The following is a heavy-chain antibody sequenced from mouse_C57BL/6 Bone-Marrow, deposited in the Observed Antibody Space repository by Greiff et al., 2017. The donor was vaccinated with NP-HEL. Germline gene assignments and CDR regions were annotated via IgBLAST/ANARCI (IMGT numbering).Heavy chain of an antibody. CDR3: ARWDYSNYYAMGY. D-gene: IGHD2-5*01. J-gene: IGHJ4*01. Sequence: QVQLQQPGAELVKPGASVKLSCKASGYTFTSYWMHWVKQRPGQGLEWIGMIHPNSGSTNYNEKFKSKATLTVDKSSSTAYMQLSSLTSEDSAVYYCARWDYSNYYAMGYWGQGTSVTVSS. CDR2: IHPNSGST. CDR1: GYTFTSYW. V-gene: IGHV1-64*01.